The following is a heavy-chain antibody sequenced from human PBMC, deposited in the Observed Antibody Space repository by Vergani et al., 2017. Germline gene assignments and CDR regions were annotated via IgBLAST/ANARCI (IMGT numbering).Heavy chain of an antibody. CDR3: VRRGMWVRPGGFDC. D-gene: IGHD3-16*01. CDR2: INHSGST. Sequence: QVQLQQWGAGLLKPSETLSLTCAVYGGSFSGYYWSWIRQPPGKGLEWIGEINHSGSTNYNPSLKSRVTISVDTSKNQFSLKLSSVTAADTAVYYCVRRGMWVRPGGFDCWGQGTLVTVSS. CDR1: GGSFSGYY. J-gene: IGHJ4*02. V-gene: IGHV4-34*01.